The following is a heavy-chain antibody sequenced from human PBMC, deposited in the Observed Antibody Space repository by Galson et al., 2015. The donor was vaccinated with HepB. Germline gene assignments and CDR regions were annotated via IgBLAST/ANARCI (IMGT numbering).Heavy chain of an antibody. CDR2: ISGSGGTT. CDR1: GFTFSNYA. V-gene: IGHV3-23*01. J-gene: IGHJ4*02. CDR3: AKGYCSSPSCQFDY. Sequence: SLRLSCAASGFTFSNYAMHWVRQAPGKGLEWVSGISGSGGTTYNADSVKGRFTISRDNSKNTLFLQMNSLRAEDMAVYYCAKGYCSSPSCQFDYWGQGTLVTVSS. D-gene: IGHD2-2*01.